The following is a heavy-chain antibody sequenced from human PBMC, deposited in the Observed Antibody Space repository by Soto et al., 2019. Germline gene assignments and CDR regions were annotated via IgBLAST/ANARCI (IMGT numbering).Heavy chain of an antibody. J-gene: IGHJ6*02. CDR2: IVVGSGNT. V-gene: IGHV1-58*01. CDR3: AAKGYCSSTSCYGMDV. D-gene: IGHD2-2*01. CDR1: GFTFTSSA. Sequence: SVKVSCKASGFTFTSSAVQWVRQARGQRLEWIGWIVVGSGNTNYAQKFQERVTITRDMSTSTAYMELSSLRSEDTAVYYCAAKGYCSSTSCYGMDVWGQGTTVTVSS.